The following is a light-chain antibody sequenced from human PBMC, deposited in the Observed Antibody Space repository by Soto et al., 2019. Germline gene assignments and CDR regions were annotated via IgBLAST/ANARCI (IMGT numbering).Light chain of an antibody. CDR3: QSYDSSLSGSDV. CDR2: GNS. Sequence: QSVLTQPPSVSGAPGQRVTISCTGSSSNIGAGYDVHWYQQLPGTAPKLLIYGNSNRPSGVPDRFSGSKSGTSASLAITGLQAEDDADYYCQSYDSSLSGSDVCGTGTKVTVL. J-gene: IGLJ1*01. V-gene: IGLV1-40*01. CDR1: SSNIGAGYD.